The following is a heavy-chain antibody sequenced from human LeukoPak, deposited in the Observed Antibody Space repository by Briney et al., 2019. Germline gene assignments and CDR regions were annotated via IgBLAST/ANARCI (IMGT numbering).Heavy chain of an antibody. V-gene: IGHV3-66*02. D-gene: IGHD1-26*01. CDR1: GFSVSSSY. CDR3: ARDPWQGSTTLH. Sequence: PGGSLRLSCVASGFSVSSSYMTWARQAPGKALEWVSLLYSDDSAYYPDSVKGRFTISRDNSKSTLHLQMDTLRTEDTAMYYCARDPWQGSTTLHWGQGIMVTVSS. CDR2: LYSDDSA. J-gene: IGHJ4*02.